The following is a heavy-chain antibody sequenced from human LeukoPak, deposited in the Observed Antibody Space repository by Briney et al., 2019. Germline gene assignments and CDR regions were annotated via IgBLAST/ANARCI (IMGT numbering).Heavy chain of an antibody. D-gene: IGHD2-15*01. Sequence: GGSLRLSCVASGFTFSTYSMNWVSHAPGKGLEWVSAISFTGSYIYYADSLKGRFTISRDNAKNSLYLQVNSLRAEDTAVYYCARGGCSGGSCYSVDPWGQGTLVTVSS. CDR3: ARGGCSGGSCYSVDP. V-gene: IGHV3-21*01. CDR1: GFTFSTYS. J-gene: IGHJ5*02. CDR2: ISFTGSYI.